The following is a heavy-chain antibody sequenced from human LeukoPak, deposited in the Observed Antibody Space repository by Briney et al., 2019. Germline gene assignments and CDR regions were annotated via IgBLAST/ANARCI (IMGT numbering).Heavy chain of an antibody. CDR3: ARDWGCTDSRCYLGMDV. CDR2: INWNGGSP. CDR1: GFTFDDYG. Sequence: GSLRLSCAASGFTFDDYGMSWVRQAPGKGLEWVSGINWNGGSPGYADAVKGRFTIPRDNAKNSLYLQMNSLRAEDTAVYYCARDWGCTDSRCYLGMDVWGQGTTVIVSS. J-gene: IGHJ6*02. V-gene: IGHV3-20*04. D-gene: IGHD2-2*01.